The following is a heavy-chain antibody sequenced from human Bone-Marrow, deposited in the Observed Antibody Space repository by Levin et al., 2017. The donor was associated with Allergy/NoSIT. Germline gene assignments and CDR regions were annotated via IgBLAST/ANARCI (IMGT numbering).Heavy chain of an antibody. CDR1: GFTFSSYG. D-gene: IGHD6-13*01. CDR3: AKDEDSSSPEPGWFDP. J-gene: IGHJ5*02. CDR2: ISYDGSNK. V-gene: IGHV3-30*18. Sequence: PSETLSLTCAASGFTFSSYGMHWVRQAPGKGLEWVAVISYDGSNKYYADSVKGRFTISRDNSKNTLYLQMNSLRAEDTAVYYCAKDEDSSSPEPGWFDPWGQGTLVTVSS.